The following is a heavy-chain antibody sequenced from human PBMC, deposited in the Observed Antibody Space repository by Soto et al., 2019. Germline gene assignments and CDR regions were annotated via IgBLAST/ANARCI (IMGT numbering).Heavy chain of an antibody. CDR1: GFTFSSYG. J-gene: IGHJ6*02. CDR2: IWYDGSNK. CDR3: ARDMSSSWGQQDHYYYYYGMED. Sequence: QVQLVESGGGVVQPGRSLRLSCAASGFTFSSYGMHWVRQAPGKGLEWVAVIWYDGSNKYYADSVKGRFTISRDNSKNTLYLQMNSLRAEDTAGYYCARDMSSSWGQQDHYYYYYGMEDWGQGTTVSVSS. V-gene: IGHV3-33*01. D-gene: IGHD2-2*01.